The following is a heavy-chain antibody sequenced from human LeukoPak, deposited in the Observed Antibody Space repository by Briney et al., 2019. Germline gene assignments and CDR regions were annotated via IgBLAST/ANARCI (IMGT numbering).Heavy chain of an antibody. J-gene: IGHJ4*02. CDR2: IDPYSGDT. CDR1: GYTFTDYY. D-gene: IGHD6-13*01. CDR3: ASDVAASGSFDY. V-gene: IGHV1-2*02. Sequence: ASVKVSCKASGYTFTDYYIHWVRQAPGQGLVWMGWIDPYSGDTKYAQKIKGRVTMTRDTTISTVYMDLSRLTTDDTAVYFCASDVAASGSFDYWGLGTLVTVSS.